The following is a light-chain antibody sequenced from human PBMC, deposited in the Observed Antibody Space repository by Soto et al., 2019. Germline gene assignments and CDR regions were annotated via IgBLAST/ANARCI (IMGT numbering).Light chain of an antibody. V-gene: IGLV1-40*01. CDR1: SSNIGAGYD. CDR3: CSYAGSYSEV. CDR2: GNS. Sequence: QSVLTQPPSVSGAPGQRVTISCTGSSSNIGAGYDVHWYQQLPGTAPKLLIYGNSNRPSGVPDRFSGSKSGTSASLAITGLQAEDEADYYCCSYAGSYSEVFGGGTQLTVL. J-gene: IGLJ2*01.